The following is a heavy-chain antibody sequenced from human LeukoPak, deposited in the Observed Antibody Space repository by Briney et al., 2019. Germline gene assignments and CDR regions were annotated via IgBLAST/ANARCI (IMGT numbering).Heavy chain of an antibody. CDR3: ARGRYYYDSSGPLQLDY. CDR2: IYYSGST. D-gene: IGHD3-22*01. J-gene: IGHJ4*02. Sequence: SETLSLTCTVSGGSISSYYWSWIRQPPGKGLEWIGYIYYSGSTNYNPSLKSRVTISVDTSKNQFSLKLSSVTAADTAVYYCARGRYYYDSSGPLQLDYWGQGTLVTVSS. CDR1: GGSISSYY. V-gene: IGHV4-59*12.